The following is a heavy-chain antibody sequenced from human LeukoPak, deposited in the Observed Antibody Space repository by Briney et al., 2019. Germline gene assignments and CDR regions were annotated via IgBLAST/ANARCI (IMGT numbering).Heavy chain of an antibody. CDR1: GGSISSGSHY. CDR3: AREGGWYGDSRNY. V-gene: IGHV4-61*02. D-gene: IGHD6-19*01. Sequence: SETLSLTCTVSGGSISSGSHYWTWIRQPAGRGLEWIGRIYTSGSTNYNPSLKSRVTISVDTSKNQFSLKLSSVTAADTAVYYCAREGGWYGDSRNYWGQGTLVTVSS. CDR2: IYTSGST. J-gene: IGHJ4*02.